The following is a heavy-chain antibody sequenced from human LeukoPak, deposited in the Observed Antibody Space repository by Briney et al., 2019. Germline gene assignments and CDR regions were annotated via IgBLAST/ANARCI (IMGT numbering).Heavy chain of an antibody. D-gene: IGHD6-13*01. CDR1: GYTFTSYG. CDR3: ARDQGIAAAGFFDY. V-gene: IGHV1-18*01. Sequence: ASVKASCKASGYTFTSYGISWVRQAPGQGLEWMGWISAYNGNTNYAQKLQGRVTMTTDTSTSTAYMELRSLRSDDTAVYYCARDQGIAAAGFFDYWGQGTLVTVSS. J-gene: IGHJ4*02. CDR2: ISAYNGNT.